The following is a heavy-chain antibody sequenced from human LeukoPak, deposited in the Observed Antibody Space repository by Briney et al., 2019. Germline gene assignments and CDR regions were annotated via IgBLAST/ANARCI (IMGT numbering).Heavy chain of an antibody. CDR1: GGSISSGGYY. J-gene: IGHJ4*02. V-gene: IGHV4-31*03. D-gene: IGHD4-17*01. CDR3: ARCGKDGDYVQN. CDR2: IYYSGST. Sequence: SETLSLTCTVSGGSISSGGYYWSWVRQHPGKGLEWIGYIYYSGSTYYNPSLKSRVTISVDTSKNQFSLKLSSVTAADTAVYYCARCGKDGDYVQNWGQGTLVTVSS.